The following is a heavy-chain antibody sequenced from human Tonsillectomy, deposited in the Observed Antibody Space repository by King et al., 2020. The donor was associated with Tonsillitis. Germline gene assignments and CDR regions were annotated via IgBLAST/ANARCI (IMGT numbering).Heavy chain of an antibody. J-gene: IGHJ4*02. V-gene: IGHV3-21*01. CDR3: TRGETLGPTTGFDY. Sequence: VQLVESGGGLVKPGGSLRLSCVPSGCTFNTCGMNWVRQAPGKGLEWVSSISPTGRSIYYTDSVKGRFTISSDNAKNSLYLQINSLRAEDTAVYYCTRGETLGPTTGFDYWGQGTLVTVSS. CDR1: GCTFNTCG. CDR2: ISPTGRSI. D-gene: IGHD1-26*01.